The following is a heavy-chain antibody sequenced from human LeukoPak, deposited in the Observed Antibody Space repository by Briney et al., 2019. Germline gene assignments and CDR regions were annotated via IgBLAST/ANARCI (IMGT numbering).Heavy chain of an antibody. CDR1: GGTFSSYA. Sequence: SVKVSCKASGGTFSSYAISWVRQAPGQGLEWTGGIIPIFGTANYAQKFQGRVTITADESTSTAYMELSSLRSEDTAVYYCARAVAGPYYYYGMDVWGKGTTVTVSS. CDR3: ARAVAGPYYYYGMDV. J-gene: IGHJ6*04. V-gene: IGHV1-69*13. CDR2: IIPIFGTA. D-gene: IGHD6-19*01.